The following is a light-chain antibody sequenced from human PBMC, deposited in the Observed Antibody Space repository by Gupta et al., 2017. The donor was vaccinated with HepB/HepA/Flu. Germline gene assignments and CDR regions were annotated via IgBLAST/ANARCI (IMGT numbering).Light chain of an antibody. J-gene: IGLJ3*02. CDR3: CSYAGSSTWV. Sequence: QSALTQPASVSGSPGQSITISCTGPSSDVGSYNLVSWYQQHPGKAPKLMIYEVSKRPSGVSNRFSGSKSGITASLTISGLQAEDEADYYCCSYAGSSTWVFGGGTKLTVL. V-gene: IGLV2-23*02. CDR1: SSDVGSYNL. CDR2: EVS.